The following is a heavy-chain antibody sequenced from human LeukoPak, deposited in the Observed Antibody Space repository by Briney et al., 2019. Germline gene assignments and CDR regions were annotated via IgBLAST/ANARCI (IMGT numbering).Heavy chain of an antibody. CDR3: AKDTTSAYGFDY. CDR2: IRYDGSNK. J-gene: IGHJ4*02. CDR1: GFTFSSYV. Sequence: GRSLRLSCAASGFTFSSYVMHWVRQAPGKGLEWVAFIRYDGSNKYYADSVKGRFTISRDNSKNTLYLQMNSLRPEDTAVYYCAKDTTSAYGFDYWGQGTLVTVSS. V-gene: IGHV3-30*02. D-gene: IGHD1-1*01.